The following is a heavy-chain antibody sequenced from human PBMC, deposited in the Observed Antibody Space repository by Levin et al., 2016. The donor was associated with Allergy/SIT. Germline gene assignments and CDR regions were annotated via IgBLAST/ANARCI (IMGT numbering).Heavy chain of an antibody. CDR1: GYSFTSYW. V-gene: IGHV5-51*01. D-gene: IGHD2-2*01. J-gene: IGHJ2*01. Sequence: GESLKISCKGSGYSFTSYWIGWVRQMPGKGLEWMGIIYPGDSDTRYSPSFQGQVTISADKSINTAYLQWSSLKASDTAMYYCAISAGSSSTLWYFDLWGRGTLVTVSS. CDR2: IYPGDSDT. CDR3: AISAGSSSTLWYFDL.